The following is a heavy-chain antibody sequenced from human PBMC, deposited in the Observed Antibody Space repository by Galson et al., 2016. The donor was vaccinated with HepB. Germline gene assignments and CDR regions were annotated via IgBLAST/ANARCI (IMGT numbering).Heavy chain of an antibody. J-gene: IGHJ6*04. CDR1: GGSISSNYFY. Sequence: TLSLTCAVSGGSISSNYFYWTWIRQPAGKGLEWIGRISINENTIYNPSLKSRVTISRDTSKNQFSLRLNSVTAADTAVYYCARESVKPSRVRFLPHRASKSWHSYVDVWGKGTTVTVSS. D-gene: IGHD3-3*01. CDR3: ARESVKPSRVRFLPHRASKSWHSYVDV. CDR2: ISINENT. V-gene: IGHV4-61*02.